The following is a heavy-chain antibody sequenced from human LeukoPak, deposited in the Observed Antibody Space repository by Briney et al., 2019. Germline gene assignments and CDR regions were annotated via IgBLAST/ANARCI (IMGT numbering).Heavy chain of an antibody. CDR1: GFTFSSYS. Sequence: PGGSLRLSCAASGFTFSSYSMNWVRQAPGKGLEWVSYISSSSSTIYYADSVKGRFTISRDNAKNSLYLQMNSLRAEDTALYYCAKVLKAGYYYYGMDVWGQGTTVTVSS. J-gene: IGHJ6*02. V-gene: IGHV3-48*04. CDR3: AKVLKAGYYYYGMDV. CDR2: ISSSSSTI. D-gene: IGHD6-13*01.